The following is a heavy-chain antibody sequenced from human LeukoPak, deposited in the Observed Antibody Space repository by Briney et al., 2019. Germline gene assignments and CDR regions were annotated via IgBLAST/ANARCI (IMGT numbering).Heavy chain of an antibody. V-gene: IGHV3-66*01. CDR3: AREYYYDSSGYYQFDY. J-gene: IGHJ4*02. CDR1: GFTVSSNY. Sequence: GGSLRLSCAASGFTVSSNYMSWVRQAPGKGLEWVSAIYSGGSTYYADSVKGRFTISRDNSKNTLYLQMNSLRAEDTAVYYCAREYYYDSSGYYQFDYWGQGTLVTVSS. D-gene: IGHD3-22*01. CDR2: IYSGGST.